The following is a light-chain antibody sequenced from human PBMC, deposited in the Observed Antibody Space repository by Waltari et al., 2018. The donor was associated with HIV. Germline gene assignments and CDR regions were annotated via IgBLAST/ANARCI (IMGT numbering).Light chain of an antibody. CDR2: DVT. V-gene: IGLV2-11*01. J-gene: IGLJ3*02. CDR1: SSDVGGYHY. CDR3: CSYAGTFTWV. Sequence: QSALTQPRSVSGSLGQSVTISCTGTSSDVGGYHYVSWYQQHPGKAPKLMIWDVTKRPSGVPDRFSGSRSGNMASLTISGLQADDEADYYCCSYAGTFTWVFGGGTRLTVL.